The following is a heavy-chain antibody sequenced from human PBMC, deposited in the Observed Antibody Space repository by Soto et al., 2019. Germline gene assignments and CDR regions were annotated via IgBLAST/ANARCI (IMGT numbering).Heavy chain of an antibody. J-gene: IGHJ4*02. D-gene: IGHD3-10*01. Sequence: DVQLVQSGAEVKKPGESLRISCKGSGYDFSAYWINWVRQMPGKGLEWMGTIYPGDSDVRYSPSFQGQVTISVDKSISIAYLQWSSLKAAEPAIYYCARTDYGSGTFDSWGQGTLVTVSS. V-gene: IGHV5-51*03. CDR1: GYDFSAYW. CDR2: IYPGDSDV. CDR3: ARTDYGSGTFDS.